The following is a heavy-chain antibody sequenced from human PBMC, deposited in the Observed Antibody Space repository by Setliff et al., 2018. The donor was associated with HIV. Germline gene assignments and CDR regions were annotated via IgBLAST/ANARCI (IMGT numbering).Heavy chain of an antibody. D-gene: IGHD3-9*01. Sequence: PSETLSLTCTVSGGSISSSSYYWGWIRQPPGKGLEWIGSIYDSGSTNFHASLKSRVTISLDTSKTQFSLKVNSVSPADTSLYYCARGNPDFAILTGYWSHVFDDWGQGTPVTVSS. V-gene: IGHV4-39*07. CDR2: IYDSGST. J-gene: IGHJ4*02. CDR1: GGSISSSSYY. CDR3: ARGNPDFAILTGYWSHVFDD.